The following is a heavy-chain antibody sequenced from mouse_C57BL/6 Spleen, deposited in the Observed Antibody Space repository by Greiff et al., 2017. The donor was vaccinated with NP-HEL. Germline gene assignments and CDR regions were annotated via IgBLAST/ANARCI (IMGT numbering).Heavy chain of an antibody. Sequence: QVQLKQPGAELVRPGSSVKLSCKASGYTFTSYWMHWVKQRPIQGLEWIGNIDPSDSETHYNQKFKDKATLTVDKSSSTAYMQLSSLTSEDAAVYYCARSGNFYFDYWGQGTTLTVSS. V-gene: IGHV1-52*01. CDR3: ARSGNFYFDY. CDR2: IDPSDSET. CDR1: GYTFTSYW. J-gene: IGHJ2*01. D-gene: IGHD3-1*01.